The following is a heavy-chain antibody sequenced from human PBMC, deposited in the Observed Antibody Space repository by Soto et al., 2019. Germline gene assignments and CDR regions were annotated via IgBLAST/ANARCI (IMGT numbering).Heavy chain of an antibody. Sequence: GGSLRLSCAAPGFTFSSYAMHWVRQAPGKGLEWVAVISYDGSNKYYADSVKGRFTISRDNSKNTLYLQMNSLRAEDTAVYYCARDDDKFGGSYYYYGMDVWGQGTTVTVSS. J-gene: IGHJ6*02. D-gene: IGHD3-3*01. CDR1: GFTFSSYA. CDR3: ARDDDKFGGSYYYYGMDV. V-gene: IGHV3-30-3*01. CDR2: ISYDGSNK.